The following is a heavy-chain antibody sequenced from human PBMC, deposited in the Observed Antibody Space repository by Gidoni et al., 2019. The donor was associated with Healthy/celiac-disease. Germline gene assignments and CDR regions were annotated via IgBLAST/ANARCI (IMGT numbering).Heavy chain of an antibody. CDR1: GFTFSSYA. D-gene: IGHD3-22*01. J-gene: IGHJ6*02. CDR3: ARVGILITMIVVVIYSGYYGMDV. Sequence: EVQLVESGGGLVQPGGSLRLSCAASGFTFSSYAMHWVRQAPGKGLEYVSAISSNGGSTYYANSVKGRFTISRDNSKNTLYLQMGSLRAEDMAVYYCARVGILITMIVVVIYSGYYGMDVWGQGTTVTVSS. CDR2: ISSNGGST. V-gene: IGHV3-64*01.